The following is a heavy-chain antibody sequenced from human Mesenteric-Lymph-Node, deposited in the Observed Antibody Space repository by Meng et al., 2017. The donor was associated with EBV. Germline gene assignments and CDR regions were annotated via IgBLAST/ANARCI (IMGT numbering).Heavy chain of an antibody. Sequence: EVQLVESGGALVQPGGSLRLSCAASGFTFSRFWMHWVRQAPGKGLEWVSRTNENGAITTYADSVKGRFTISRDNAKSTLYLQMNSLRAEDTAIYYCSRDLAGSVDYWGQGTLVTVAS. D-gene: IGHD6-25*01. V-gene: IGHV3-74*03. J-gene: IGHJ4*02. CDR2: TNENGAIT. CDR3: SRDLAGSVDY. CDR1: GFTFSRFW.